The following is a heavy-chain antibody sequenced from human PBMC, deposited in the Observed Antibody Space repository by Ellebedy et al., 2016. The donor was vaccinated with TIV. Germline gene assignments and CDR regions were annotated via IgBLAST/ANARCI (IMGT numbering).Heavy chain of an antibody. J-gene: IGHJ4*02. CDR1: GYTFTSYG. CDR3: ARDLRYGSGRPYLYYFDY. V-gene: IGHV1-18*04. Sequence: AASVKVSCKASGYTFTSYGISWVRQAPGQGLEWMGWISAYNGNTNYAQKLQGRVTMTTETSTSTAYMELRSLRSDDTAVYYCARDLRYGSGRPYLYYFDYWGQGTLVTVSS. D-gene: IGHD3-10*01. CDR2: ISAYNGNT.